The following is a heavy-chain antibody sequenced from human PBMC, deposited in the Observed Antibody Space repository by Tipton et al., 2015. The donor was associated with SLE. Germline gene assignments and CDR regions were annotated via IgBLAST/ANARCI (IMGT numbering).Heavy chain of an antibody. CDR1: GFTFSDYY. V-gene: IGHV3-11*04. Sequence: SLRLSCAASGFTFSDYYMSWIRQAPGKGLEWVSYISSSGSTIYYADSVKGRFTISRDNAKNSLYLQMNSLRAEDTAVYYCVKETSTGAFDIWGQGTMVTVSS. CDR2: ISSSGSTI. J-gene: IGHJ3*02. CDR3: VKETSTGAFDI.